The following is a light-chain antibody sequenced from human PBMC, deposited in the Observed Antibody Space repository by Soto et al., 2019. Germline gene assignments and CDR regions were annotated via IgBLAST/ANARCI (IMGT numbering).Light chain of an antibody. J-gene: IGKJ4*01. Sequence: EIVLTQSPATLSLSPGERATLSCRASPSVRGYLAWYQQKLGQAPRLLISDAYNRAAGVTARFSGSGSGADFNLTISSLEPEDFAVYYCQQRSAWPLTFGGGTKVEIK. V-gene: IGKV3-11*01. CDR3: QQRSAWPLT. CDR1: PSVRGY. CDR2: DAY.